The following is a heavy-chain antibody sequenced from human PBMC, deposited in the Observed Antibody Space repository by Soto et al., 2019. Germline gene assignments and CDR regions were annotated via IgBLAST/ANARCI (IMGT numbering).Heavy chain of an antibody. D-gene: IGHD6-13*01. CDR2: IYYSGST. Sequence: QVQLQESGPGLVNPSQTLSLTCTVSGGSISSGDSYWGWIRQPPGKGLEWIGYIYYSGSTYYNPSLKSRVTISVDTSKNQFALKLSSVTAADTAVYYCARDNGEQQLSLDYWGQGTLVTVSS. CDR3: ARDNGEQQLSLDY. V-gene: IGHV4-30-4*01. J-gene: IGHJ4*02. CDR1: GGSISSGDSY.